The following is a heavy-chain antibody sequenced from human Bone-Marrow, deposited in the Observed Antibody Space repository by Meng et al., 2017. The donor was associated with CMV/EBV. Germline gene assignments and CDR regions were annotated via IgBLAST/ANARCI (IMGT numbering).Heavy chain of an antibody. CDR3: ARDLAGGNPADY. D-gene: IGHD4-23*01. J-gene: IGHJ4*02. CDR1: GFTFSSQY. CDR2: IGTYTSDT. Sequence: ASVKVSCKASGFTFSSQYIHWVRQAPGQGPEWMGWIGTYTSDTSYAQKFRGRITLTTDTSTTTAYMELRSLTSDDTAIYYCARDLAGGNPADYWGQGTRVTGSS. V-gene: IGHV1-18*01.